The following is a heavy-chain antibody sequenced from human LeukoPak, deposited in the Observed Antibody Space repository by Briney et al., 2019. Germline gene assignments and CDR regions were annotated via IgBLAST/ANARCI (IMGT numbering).Heavy chain of an antibody. CDR3: ARDGSSRYYDFWSGYWYWFDP. J-gene: IGHJ5*02. CDR2: INPNSGGT. Sequence: ASVKVSCKASGYTFTGYGISWVRQAPGQGLEWMGWINPNSGGTNYAQKFQGRVTMTRDTSISTAYMELSRLRSDDTAVYYCARDGSSRYYDFWSGYWYWFDPWGQGTLVTVSS. V-gene: IGHV1-2*02. D-gene: IGHD3-3*01. CDR1: GYTFTGYG.